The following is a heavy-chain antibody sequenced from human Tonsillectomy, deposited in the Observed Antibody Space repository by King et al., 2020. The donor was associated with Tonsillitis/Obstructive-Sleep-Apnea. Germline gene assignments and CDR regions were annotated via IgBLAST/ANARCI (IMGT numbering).Heavy chain of an antibody. D-gene: IGHD3-3*01. V-gene: IGHV3-30*04. CDR3: ARDVNCWCGSAFDY. Sequence: VQLVESGGGVVQPGRSLRLSCAASGFTFSSYTMHWVRQAPGKGLEWVAVMSYDGSNKYYADSVKGRFTISRDNSKNTLYLQMNSLRAEDTAVYYCARDVNCWCGSAFDYWGQGTLVTVSS. CDR1: GFTFSSYT. J-gene: IGHJ4*02. CDR2: MSYDGSNK.